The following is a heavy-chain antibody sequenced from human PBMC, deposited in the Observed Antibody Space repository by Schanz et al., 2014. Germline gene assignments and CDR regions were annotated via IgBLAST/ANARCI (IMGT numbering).Heavy chain of an antibody. Sequence: EVQLVESGGGLVKPGGSLRLSCATSGFTLNNAWMNWVRQAPGKGLQWVARIKSKTDGGTRDYAAPVKGRFTISTDDSKNTGYLQMNSLQTEDPAVYYCPADLWFGAVWGVWWGQGTLXTVSS. CDR3: PADLWFGAVWGVW. CDR1: GFTLNNAW. CDR2: IKSKTDGGTR. J-gene: IGHJ4*02. V-gene: IGHV3-15*01. D-gene: IGHD3-10*01.